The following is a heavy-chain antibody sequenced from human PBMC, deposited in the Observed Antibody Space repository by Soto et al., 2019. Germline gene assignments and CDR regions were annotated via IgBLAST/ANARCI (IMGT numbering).Heavy chain of an antibody. Sequence: QVPLVESGGGVVQPGRSLRLSCATSGFTFSSYGMHWVRQVPGKGLEWVTVISYDGSIKYYADSVKGRFTVSRDNSRNTLDLQMNSLRTEDTAVYYCAKGVGSGWSYFHYWGQGILVTVSS. V-gene: IGHV3-30*18. D-gene: IGHD3-22*01. CDR2: ISYDGSIK. CDR1: GFTFSSYG. J-gene: IGHJ4*02. CDR3: AKGVGSGWSYFHY.